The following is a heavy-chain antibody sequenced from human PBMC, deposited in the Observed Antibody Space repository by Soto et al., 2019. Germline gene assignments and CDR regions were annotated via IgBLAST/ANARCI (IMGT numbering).Heavy chain of an antibody. CDR2: IDNSDST. D-gene: IGHD1-26*01. J-gene: IGHJ4*02. CDR3: ATTLRVGAYGPDY. CDR1: GFTVSTRR. V-gene: IGHV3-66*01. Sequence: EVQLVESGGGLVQPGRSLRLSCAASGFTVSTRRMSWVRQTPGEGLEWISVIDNSDSTYYFADVRGRFTVSRDNSKNTLFLHMTSLRAADTAVYYCATTLRVGAYGPDYWGQGTLVTVSS.